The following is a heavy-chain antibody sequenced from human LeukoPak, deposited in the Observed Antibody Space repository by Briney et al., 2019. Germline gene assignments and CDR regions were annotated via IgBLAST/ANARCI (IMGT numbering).Heavy chain of an antibody. CDR1: GYTFTGYY. V-gene: IGHV1-2*02. J-gene: IGHJ4*02. Sequence: ASVKVSCKASGYTFTGYYMHWVRQAPGQGLEWMGWINPNSGGTNYAQKFQGRVTMTRDTSISTAYMELSRLRSDDTVVYYCARDRWELQTFDYWGRGTLVTVSS. CDR3: ARDRWELQTFDY. D-gene: IGHD1-26*01. CDR2: INPNSGGT.